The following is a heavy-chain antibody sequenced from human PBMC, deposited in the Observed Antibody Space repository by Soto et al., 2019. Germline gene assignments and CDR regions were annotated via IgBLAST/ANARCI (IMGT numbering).Heavy chain of an antibody. J-gene: IGHJ6*02. CDR3: AKDSTVTTSLYFYYYGFDV. CDR2: VRGRGGST. CDR1: GFTFSNFA. D-gene: IGHD4-17*01. Sequence: EVQLLESGGGLVQPGGSLRLSCAASGFTFSNFAMSWVRQAPGKGREWVSGVRGRGGSTKYAESVKGRFTISRDNSRNTLYLQVNSLRAEDTAVYYCAKDSTVTTSLYFYYYGFDVWGQGTAVTVSS. V-gene: IGHV3-23*01.